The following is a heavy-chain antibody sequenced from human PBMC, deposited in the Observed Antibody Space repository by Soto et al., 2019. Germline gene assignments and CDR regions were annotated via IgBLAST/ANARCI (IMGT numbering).Heavy chain of an antibody. CDR2: MSYDGNKK. V-gene: IGHV3-30*18. D-gene: IGHD5-18*01. Sequence: QVQLVESGGGVVQPGRSLRPSCAVSGFTLSSYGIHWVRQAPGKGLEWVAFMSYDGNKKYYADSVKGRFTISRDNSKNTLYLQMDSLRAEDTAVYYSAKGLSVIQEWIIDGHWGQGTQVTVSS. CDR1: GFTLSSYG. CDR3: AKGLSVIQEWIIDGH. J-gene: IGHJ4*02.